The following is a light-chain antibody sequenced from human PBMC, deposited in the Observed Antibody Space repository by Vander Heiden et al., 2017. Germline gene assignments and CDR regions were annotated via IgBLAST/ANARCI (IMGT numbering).Light chain of an antibody. V-gene: IGKV1-33*01. Sequence: DIQMTQSPSSLSASVCDSVTITCHASQGISNYLNGYQQKPRKAPKMLIFYASNLETGVPSSFIGSGSWTDFTFTIISLQPEDIATYYCQQYDNLPPWTFGQGTKVEIK. CDR2: YAS. J-gene: IGKJ1*01. CDR3: QQYDNLPPWT. CDR1: QGISNY.